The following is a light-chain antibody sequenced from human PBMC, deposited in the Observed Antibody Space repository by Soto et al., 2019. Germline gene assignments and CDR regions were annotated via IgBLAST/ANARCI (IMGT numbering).Light chain of an antibody. CDR1: QSVSSSY. CDR3: QPYGSSPFT. Sequence: EIVLTQSPGTLSLSPGERATLSCRASQSVSSSYLAWYQQTPGQAPRLLIYGASSRATGIPDRFSGSGSGTDFTLTISRLEPEDFAVYYCQPYGSSPFTFGPGTKVDIK. V-gene: IGKV3-20*01. J-gene: IGKJ3*01. CDR2: GAS.